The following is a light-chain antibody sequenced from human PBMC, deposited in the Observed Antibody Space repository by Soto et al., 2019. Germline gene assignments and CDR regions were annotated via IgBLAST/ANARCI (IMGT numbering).Light chain of an antibody. V-gene: IGLV1-40*01. J-gene: IGLJ2*01. CDR3: QSCDNSLDVV. CDR2: ANT. Sequence: QSVLTQPPSLSGVPGQRVTIFCTGSSSNIGATYDVHWYQQVPGTAPKLLIYANTIRPSGVPDRFSASKYGSSASLTITGLQAEDEADYYCQSCDNSLDVVFGGGTKLTVL. CDR1: SSNIGATYD.